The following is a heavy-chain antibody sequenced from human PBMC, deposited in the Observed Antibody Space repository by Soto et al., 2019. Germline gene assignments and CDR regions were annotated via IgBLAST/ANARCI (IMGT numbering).Heavy chain of an antibody. D-gene: IGHD2-2*03. CDR3: AKGSGYCSSTSCPHFDY. Sequence: QPGGSLRLSCAASGFTFSSYAMSWVRQAPGKGLEWVSAISGSGGSTYYADSVKGRFTISRDNSKNTLYLQMNSLRAEDTAVYYCAKGSGYCSSTSCPHFDYWGQGTLVTVSS. CDR1: GFTFSSYA. CDR2: ISGSGGST. V-gene: IGHV3-23*01. J-gene: IGHJ4*02.